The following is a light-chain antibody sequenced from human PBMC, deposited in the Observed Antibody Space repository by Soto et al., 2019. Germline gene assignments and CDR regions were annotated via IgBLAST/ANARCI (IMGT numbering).Light chain of an antibody. V-gene: IGLV2-14*01. Sequence: QSVLTQPASVSGSPGQSITISCTGTSSDVGGYNLVSWYQQHPGKAPKLIIYDVSNRPSGVSYRFSGSKSGNTASLTISGLQAEDEADYYCSSYTGRNTHVFGPGTKVTVL. CDR3: SSYTGRNTHV. CDR2: DVS. J-gene: IGLJ1*01. CDR1: SSDVGGYNL.